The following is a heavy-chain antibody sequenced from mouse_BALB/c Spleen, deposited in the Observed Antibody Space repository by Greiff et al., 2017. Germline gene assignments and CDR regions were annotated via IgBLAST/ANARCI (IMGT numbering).Heavy chain of an antibody. Sequence: QVQLKQSGPGLVQPSQSLSITCTVSGFSLTSYGVHWVRQSPGKGLEWLGVIWSGGSTDYNAAFISRLSISKDNSKSQVFFKMNSLQADDTAIYYCARKVSYGNYEFAYWGQGTLVTVSA. CDR2: IWSGGST. CDR3: ARKVSYGNYEFAY. D-gene: IGHD2-1*01. CDR1: GFSLTSYG. J-gene: IGHJ3*01. V-gene: IGHV2-4-1*01.